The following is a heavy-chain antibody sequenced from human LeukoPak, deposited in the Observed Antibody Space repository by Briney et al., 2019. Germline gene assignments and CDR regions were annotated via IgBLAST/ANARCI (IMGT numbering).Heavy chain of an antibody. CDR2: INPGGSNR. CDR3: ASSLSSGWGPVDDY. Sequence: GGSLRLSCAASGIAFSNYEMNWVRQAPGKGLEWVSYINPGGSNRFYAGSVRGRFTISRDDAKKSVYLQMNSLRAEDTAVYYCASSLSSGWGPVDDYWGQGIMVTVSS. CDR1: GIAFSNYE. V-gene: IGHV3-48*03. D-gene: IGHD6-19*01. J-gene: IGHJ4*02.